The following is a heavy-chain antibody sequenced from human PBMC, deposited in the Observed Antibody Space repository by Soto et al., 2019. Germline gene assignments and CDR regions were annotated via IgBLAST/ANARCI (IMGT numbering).Heavy chain of an antibody. V-gene: IGHV3-23*01. CDR3: AKGGWYANYYYYGMDV. CDR1: GFTFSSYA. J-gene: IGHJ6*02. D-gene: IGHD6-19*01. Sequence: RLACAASGFTFSSYAMSWVRQAPGKGLEWVSAISGSGGSTYYADSVKGRFTISRDNSKNTLYLQMNSLRAEDTAVYYCAKGGWYANYYYYGMDVWGQGTTVTVSS. CDR2: ISGSGGST.